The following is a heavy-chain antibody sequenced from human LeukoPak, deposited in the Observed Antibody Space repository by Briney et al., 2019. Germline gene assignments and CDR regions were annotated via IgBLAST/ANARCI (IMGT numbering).Heavy chain of an antibody. Sequence: GGSLRLSCAAPGFTVCTNYMSWVREAPRRGLGWVSGFYSCCSTYYADTVKGRFTISRDNSKNTLYLQMNSLRAEDTAVYYCARVQQPYYYCYLDVWGKGTRVTVSS. CDR1: GFTVCTNY. CDR2: FYSCCST. V-gene: IGHV3-53*01. J-gene: IGHJ6*03. CDR3: ARVQQPYYYCYLDV. D-gene: IGHD6-13*01.